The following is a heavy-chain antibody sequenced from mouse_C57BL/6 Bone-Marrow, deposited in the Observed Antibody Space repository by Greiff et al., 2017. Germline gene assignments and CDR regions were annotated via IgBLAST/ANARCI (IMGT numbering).Heavy chain of an antibody. CDR2: IHPNSGST. CDR1: GYTFTSYW. J-gene: IGHJ4*01. D-gene: IGHD1-1*01. CDR3: ARSLHYYGSKGDY. Sequence: VQLQQPGAELVKPGASVKLSCKASGYTFTSYWMHWVKQRPGQGLEWIGMIHPNSGSTNYNEKFKSKATLTVDKSSSTAYMQLSSLTSEDSAVYYCARSLHYYGSKGDYWGQGTSVTVSS. V-gene: IGHV1-64*01.